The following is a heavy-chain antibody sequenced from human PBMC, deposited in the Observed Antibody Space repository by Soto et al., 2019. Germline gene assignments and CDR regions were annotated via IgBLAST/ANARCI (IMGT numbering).Heavy chain of an antibody. CDR3: AGWWAVGYYYGMDV. V-gene: IGHV1-8*01. J-gene: IGHJ6*02. D-gene: IGHD2-15*01. CDR2: MNPNSGNT. CDR1: GYTFTSYD. Sequence: QVQLVQSGAEVKKPGASVKVSCKASGYTFTSYDINWVRQATGQGLEWMGWMNPNSGNTGYAQKFQGRVTMTRNTSISTAYMELGSLRSEDTAVYYCAGWWAVGYYYGMDVWGQGTTVTVSS.